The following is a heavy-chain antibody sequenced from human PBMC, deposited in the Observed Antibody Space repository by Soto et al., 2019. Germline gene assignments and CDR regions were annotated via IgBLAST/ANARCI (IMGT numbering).Heavy chain of an antibody. CDR2: ITGSGSST. V-gene: IGHV3-23*01. J-gene: IGHJ4*02. CDR1: GFTFSTYA. D-gene: IGHD4-17*01. CDR3: AKDLYGDYGGVDY. Sequence: EVQLLDSGGGLVQPGGSLRLSCAASGFTFSTYAMSWVRQAPGKGLEWVSTITGSGSSTYYADSVKGRFTISRDNSKNTLSLQLNGLRAEDTAVYYCAKDLYGDYGGVDYWGQGTLVTVSS.